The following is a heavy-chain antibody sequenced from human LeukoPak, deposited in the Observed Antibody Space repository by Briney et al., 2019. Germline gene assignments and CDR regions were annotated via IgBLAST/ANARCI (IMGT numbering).Heavy chain of an antibody. CDR3: ARAPRLEYYDSSGYYIDY. V-gene: IGHV1-46*01. Sequence: ASVKVSCKASGYTFTSYYMHWVRQAPGQGLEWMGIINPSGGSTSYAQKFQGRVTMTRDMSTSTVYMELSSLRSEDTAVYYCARAPRLEYYDSSGYYIDYWGQGTLVTVSS. J-gene: IGHJ4*02. D-gene: IGHD3-22*01. CDR2: INPSGGST. CDR1: GYTFTSYY.